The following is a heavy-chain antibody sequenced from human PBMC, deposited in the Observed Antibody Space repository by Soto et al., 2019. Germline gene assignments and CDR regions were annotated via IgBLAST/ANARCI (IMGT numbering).Heavy chain of an antibody. V-gene: IGHV3-11*04. J-gene: IGHJ4*02. CDR1: GITFSNAW. CDR2: ISSSGSTA. Sequence: GGSLRLSCAASGITFSNAWMSWVRQAPGKGLGWISYISSSGSTAYYASSVEGRFTISRDNANNSVYLQMDSLRAEDTALYYCTRAAWFPYLSFYWGQGALVTVS. D-gene: IGHD3-10*01. CDR3: TRAAWFPYLSFY.